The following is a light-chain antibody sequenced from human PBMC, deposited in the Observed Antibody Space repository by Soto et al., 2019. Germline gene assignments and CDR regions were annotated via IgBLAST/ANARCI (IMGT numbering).Light chain of an antibody. CDR3: SSYTSSSTLV. V-gene: IGLV2-14*01. CDR2: GVK. Sequence: QSALTQPASVSGSPGQSITISCTGSGRDIGAYDYVSWYQQHPGKAPKLIIYGVKNRPSGVSNRFSGSKSGNTASLTISGLQAEYEADYYCSSYTSSSTLVFGTGTKVTVL. CDR1: GRDIGAYDY. J-gene: IGLJ1*01.